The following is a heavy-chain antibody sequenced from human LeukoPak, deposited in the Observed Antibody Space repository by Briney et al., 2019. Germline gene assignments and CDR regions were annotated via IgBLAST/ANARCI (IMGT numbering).Heavy chain of an antibody. J-gene: IGHJ4*02. CDR2: ISSSGDST. D-gene: IGHD2-15*01. Sequence: GGSLRLSCAASGLTFSSYGMSWVRQAPGKGLERVSGISSSGDSTHYADSVKGRFTISRDNSKNTLFLQMNSLRAEDTAVYYCAKRAVGAAYYFDYWGQGTLVTVSS. CDR1: GLTFSSYG. V-gene: IGHV3-23*01. CDR3: AKRAVGAAYYFDY.